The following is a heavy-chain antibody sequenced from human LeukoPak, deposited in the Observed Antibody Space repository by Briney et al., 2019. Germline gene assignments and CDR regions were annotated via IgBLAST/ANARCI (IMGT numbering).Heavy chain of an antibody. Sequence: PGGSLRLSCAASGFTFSSYWMSWVRQAPGKGLEWVANIKQDGSEKYYVDSVKGRFTISRDNAKNSLYLQMNSLRAEDTAVYYCACSSSWFYVRAPTGVLNWGQGTLVTVSS. V-gene: IGHV3-7*03. CDR3: ACSSSWFYVRAPTGVLN. D-gene: IGHD6-13*01. J-gene: IGHJ4*02. CDR1: GFTFSSYW. CDR2: IKQDGSEK.